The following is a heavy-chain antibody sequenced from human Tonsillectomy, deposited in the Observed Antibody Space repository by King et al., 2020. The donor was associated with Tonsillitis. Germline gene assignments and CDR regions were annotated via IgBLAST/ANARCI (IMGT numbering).Heavy chain of an antibody. D-gene: IGHD6-13*01. V-gene: IGHV4-59*08. CDR1: GGAISTSY. J-gene: IGHJ3*02. CDR3: ARRTSGSWPGAFGI. CDR2: IFYSGST. Sequence: QLQESGPGLVKPSETLSLSCTVSGGAISTSYWNWVRQPPVKGLEWICYIFYSGSTNFIPSLKSPVTTSVDTSKNQFSLKLSSVTAADTAVYYCARRTSGSWPGAFGIWGQGTMVTVSS.